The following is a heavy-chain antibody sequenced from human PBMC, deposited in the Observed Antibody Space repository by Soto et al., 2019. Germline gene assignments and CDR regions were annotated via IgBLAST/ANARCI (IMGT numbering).Heavy chain of an antibody. CDR3: ARAPIDCSGGSCLRTDAFDI. CDR2: IYYSGST. D-gene: IGHD2-15*01. CDR1: GGSISSGGYY. J-gene: IGHJ3*02. Sequence: SETLSLTCTVSGGSISSGGYYWSWIRQHPGKGLEWIGYIYYSGSTYYNPSLKSRVTISVDTSKNQFSLKLSSVTAADTAVYYCARAPIDCSGGSCLRTDAFDIWGQGTMVTVSS. V-gene: IGHV4-31*03.